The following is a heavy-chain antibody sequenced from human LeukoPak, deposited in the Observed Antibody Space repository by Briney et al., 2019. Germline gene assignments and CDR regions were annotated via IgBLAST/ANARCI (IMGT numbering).Heavy chain of an antibody. CDR3: ARRDYGEHFDY. D-gene: IGHD4-17*01. J-gene: IGHJ4*02. V-gene: IGHV4-59*01. Sequence: KSSETLSLTCTVSGGSNSSYYWSWIRQPPGKGLEWIGYIYYSGSTNYNPSLKSRVTISVDTSKNQLSLKLSSVTAADTAVYYCARRDYGEHFDYWGQGTLVTVSS. CDR1: GGSNSSYY. CDR2: IYYSGST.